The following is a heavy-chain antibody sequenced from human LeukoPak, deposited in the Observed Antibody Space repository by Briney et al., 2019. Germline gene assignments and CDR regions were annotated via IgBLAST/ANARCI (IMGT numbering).Heavy chain of an antibody. J-gene: IGHJ6*03. CDR2: IKKDGSEK. Sequence: GGSLRLSCAASGFTLGSYWMTWVRQAPGKWLEWVANIKKDGSEKYYVDSVRGRFIISRDNAKRSLYLQMNSLGAGDSAVYYCARNSKGIIVGVGAPNFYYYFKDVWGRGTTVTVS. V-gene: IGHV3-7*01. D-gene: IGHD2/OR15-2a*01. CDR1: GFTLGSYW. CDR3: ARNSKGIIVGVGAPNFYYYFKDV.